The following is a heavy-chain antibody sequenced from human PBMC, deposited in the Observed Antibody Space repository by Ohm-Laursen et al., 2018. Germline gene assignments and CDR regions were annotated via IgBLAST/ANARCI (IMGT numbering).Heavy chain of an antibody. V-gene: IGHV3-48*01. CDR1: GFPFSGYS. CDR2: ISHASSHI. J-gene: IGHJ4*02. D-gene: IGHD1-26*01. Sequence: SLRLSCAASGFPFSGYSMNWVRQAPGKGLEWISYISHASSHIYYADSVKGRFTISRDNARNSVYLEMSSLRADDTAVYYCAKVLSSGSYIYYYFDYWGQGTLVTVSS. CDR3: AKVLSSGSYIYYYFDY.